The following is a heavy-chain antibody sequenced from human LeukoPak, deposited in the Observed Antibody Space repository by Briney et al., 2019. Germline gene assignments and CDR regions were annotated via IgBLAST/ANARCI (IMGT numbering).Heavy chain of an antibody. CDR1: GFTFNNYA. D-gene: IGHD5-12*01. CDR3: AKVLDIVATEPSYYFDY. Sequence: GGSLRLSCVASGFTFNNYAMSWVRQAPGRGLGWLSSISNSGGNIDYRNSVKGRFTISRDNSKNTLYLQMNSLRAEDTAVYYCAKVLDIVATEPSYYFDYWGQGTLVTVSS. CDR2: ISNSGGNI. J-gene: IGHJ4*02. V-gene: IGHV3-23*01.